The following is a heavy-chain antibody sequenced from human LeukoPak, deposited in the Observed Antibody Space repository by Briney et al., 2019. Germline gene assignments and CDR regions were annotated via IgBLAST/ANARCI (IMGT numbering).Heavy chain of an antibody. V-gene: IGHV5-51*01. J-gene: IGHJ4*02. CDR1: GYSFTSYW. D-gene: IGHD3-9*01. CDR2: IYPGDSDT. Sequence: GESLKISCKGSGYSFTSYWIGWVRQMPGKGLEWMGIIYPGDSDTRYSPSFQGQVTISADKSISTAYLQWSSLKASDTAMYYCARHRGGGLGYFDWSLIGGEDYWGQGTLVTVSS. CDR3: ARHRGGGLGYFDWSLIGGEDY.